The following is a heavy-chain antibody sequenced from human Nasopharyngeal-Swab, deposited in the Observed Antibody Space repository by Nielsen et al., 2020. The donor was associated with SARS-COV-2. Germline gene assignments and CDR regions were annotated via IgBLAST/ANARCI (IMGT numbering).Heavy chain of an antibody. D-gene: IGHD3-10*01. CDR2: ISGSGGGT. V-gene: IGHV3-23*01. CDR3: AKDKEDLRGVGSYDY. J-gene: IGHJ4*02. CDR1: GFTLRNYD. Sequence: GESLKISCVGSGFTLRNYDMGWVRQTPGKGLEWVSHISGSGGGTYYTDSVKGWFTISRDNSKNTLHLHMSSLRAEDTAVYYCAKDKEDLRGVGSYDYWGQGTLVTVSS.